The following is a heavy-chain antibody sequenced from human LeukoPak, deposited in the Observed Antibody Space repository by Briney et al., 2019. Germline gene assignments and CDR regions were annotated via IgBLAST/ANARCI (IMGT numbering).Heavy chain of an antibody. Sequence: SVKVSCKASGGTFSSYAISWVRQAPGQGLEWMGGIIPIFGTAYYAQKFQGRVTITADESTSTAYMELSSLRSEDTAVYYCARDLDYGGNPYHYFDYWGQGTPVTVSS. CDR2: IIPIFGTA. CDR1: GGTFSSYA. D-gene: IGHD4-23*01. J-gene: IGHJ4*02. CDR3: ARDLDYGGNPYHYFDY. V-gene: IGHV1-69*01.